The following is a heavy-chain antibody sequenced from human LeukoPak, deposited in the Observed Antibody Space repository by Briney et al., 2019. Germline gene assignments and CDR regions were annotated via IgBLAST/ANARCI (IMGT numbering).Heavy chain of an antibody. J-gene: IGHJ4*02. Sequence: PSETLSLTCTVSGGSISSYFWTWIRQPAGKGLEWIGRIYPSGSTNYNPSLKSRVTISVDKSKNQFSLKLCSVTAADTAVYYCASTNYDSSGYYPYWGQGTLVTVSS. CDR1: GGSISSYF. CDR2: IYPSGST. D-gene: IGHD3-22*01. V-gene: IGHV4-4*07. CDR3: ASTNYDSSGYYPY.